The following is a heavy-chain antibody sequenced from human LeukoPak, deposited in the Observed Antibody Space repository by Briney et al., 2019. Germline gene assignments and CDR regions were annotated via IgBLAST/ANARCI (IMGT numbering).Heavy chain of an antibody. D-gene: IGHD2-2*01. Sequence: ASVKVSCKASGGTFSSCAINWVRQAPGQGLEWMGWINPNSGGTNYAQKFQGRVTMTRDTSISTAYMELSRLRSDDTAVYYCARDKTGYCSSTSCYETYYYYYGMDVWGQGTTVTVSS. J-gene: IGHJ6*02. CDR1: GGTFSSCA. CDR2: INPNSGGT. CDR3: ARDKTGYCSSTSCYETYYYYYGMDV. V-gene: IGHV1-2*02.